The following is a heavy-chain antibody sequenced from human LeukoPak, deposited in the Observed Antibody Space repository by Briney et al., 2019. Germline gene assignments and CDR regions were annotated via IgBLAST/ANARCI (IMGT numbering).Heavy chain of an antibody. J-gene: IGHJ4*02. Sequence: GGSLRLSCPASGFIFSSFAMSWVRQAPGKGLEWVSTITSNGGNTYHADSVKGRFTISRDNSKNTLFLQMNSLRAEDTAVYYCAKHRSGTPNSWGQGTLVTVSS. CDR3: AKHRSGTPNS. CDR1: GFIFSSFA. V-gene: IGHV3-23*01. D-gene: IGHD2-15*01. CDR2: ITSNGGNT.